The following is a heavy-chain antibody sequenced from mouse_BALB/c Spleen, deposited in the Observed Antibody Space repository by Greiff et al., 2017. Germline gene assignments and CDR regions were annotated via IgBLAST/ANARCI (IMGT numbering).Heavy chain of an antibody. CDR1: GFIFTDYY. V-gene: IGHV7-3*02. Sequence: EVQLVESGGGLVQPGGSLRLSCATSGFIFTDYYMSWVRQPPGKALEWLGFIRNKANGYTTEYSASVKGRFTISRDNSQSILYLQMNTLRAEDSATYYCARITTPAWFAYWGQGTLVTVSA. J-gene: IGHJ3*01. CDR2: IRNKANGYTT. D-gene: IGHD1-1*01. CDR3: ARITTPAWFAY.